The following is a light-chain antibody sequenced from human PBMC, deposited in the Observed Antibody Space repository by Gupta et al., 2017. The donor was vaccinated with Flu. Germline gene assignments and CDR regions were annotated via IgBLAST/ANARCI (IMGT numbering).Light chain of an antibody. CDR2: CNK. CDR3: SESDDSMSGHEV. CDR1: DSNIGSNT. J-gene: IGLJ1*01. Sequence: QSVLAQPPSASGPPGQVVTISCSGSDSNIGSNTVNWYKQVPGMYPKLLIECNKQRRSGVPARFACAKTCASASLVTSGRESEDEADEYWSESDDSMSGHEVFGTGTKVTVL. V-gene: IGLV1-44*01.